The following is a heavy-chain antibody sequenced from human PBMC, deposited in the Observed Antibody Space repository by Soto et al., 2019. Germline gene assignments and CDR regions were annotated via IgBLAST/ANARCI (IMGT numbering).Heavy chain of an antibody. CDR2: IYHSGST. Sequence: PSETLSLTCAVSGGSISSGGYSWSWIRQPPGKGLEWIGYIYHSGSTYYNPSLKSRVTISVDRSKNQFSLKLSSVTAADTAVYYCARGLSVYYFDYWGQGTLVTVSS. CDR1: GGSISSGGYS. V-gene: IGHV4-30-2*01. J-gene: IGHJ4*02. CDR3: ARGLSVYYFDY.